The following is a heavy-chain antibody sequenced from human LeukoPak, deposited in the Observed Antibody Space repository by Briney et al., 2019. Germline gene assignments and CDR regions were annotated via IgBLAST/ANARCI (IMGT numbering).Heavy chain of an antibody. CDR2: INHSGST. J-gene: IGHJ4*02. Sequence: TSSETLSLTCAVCGGSFSGYYWSWIRQPPGKGLEWIGEINHSGSTNYNPSLKSRVTISVDTSKNQFSLKLSSVTAADTAVYYCARGWAFQTIKYFDYWGQGTLVTVSS. V-gene: IGHV4-34*01. CDR3: ARGWAFQTIKYFDY. CDR1: GGSFSGYY.